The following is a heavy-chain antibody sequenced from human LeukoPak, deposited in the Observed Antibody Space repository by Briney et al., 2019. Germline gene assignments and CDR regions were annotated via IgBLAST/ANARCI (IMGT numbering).Heavy chain of an antibody. CDR2: ISGSGGST. Sequence: GGSLRLTCAASRFTFSSYAMSWVRQAPGKGLEWVSAISGSGGSTYYADSVKGRFTISRDNSKNTLYLQMNSLRAEDTAVYYCAKLNDFWSGYSDYWGQGTLVTVSS. D-gene: IGHD3-3*01. J-gene: IGHJ4*02. CDR1: RFTFSSYA. V-gene: IGHV3-23*01. CDR3: AKLNDFWSGYSDY.